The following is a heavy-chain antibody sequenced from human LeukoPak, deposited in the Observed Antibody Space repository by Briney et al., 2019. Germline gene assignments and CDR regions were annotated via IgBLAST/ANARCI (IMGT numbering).Heavy chain of an antibody. CDR3: AREIVGTHKSRFDP. CDR2: IKEDGSEK. D-gene: IGHD1-26*01. J-gene: IGHJ5*02. CDR1: GFTFSTYW. Sequence: GGSLRLSCAASGFTFSTYWMDWVRQAPGKGLEWVANIKEDGSEKYYVDSVKGRFTISRDNAKNSLYLQMNSLRAEDTAVYYCAREIVGTHKSRFDPWGQGTLVTVSS. V-gene: IGHV3-7*03.